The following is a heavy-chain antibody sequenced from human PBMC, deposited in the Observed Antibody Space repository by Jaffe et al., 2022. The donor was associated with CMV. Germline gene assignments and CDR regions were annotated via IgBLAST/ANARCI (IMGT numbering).Heavy chain of an antibody. Sequence: QVQLVQSGAEVKKPGASVKVSCKASGYTFTSYGISWVRQAPGQGLEWMGWISAYNGNTNYAQKLQGRVTMTTDTSTSTAYMELRSLRSDDTAVYYCARDPRYYDYVWGSYRYILSRPFDYWGQGTLVTVSS. J-gene: IGHJ4*02. CDR3: ARDPRYYDYVWGSYRYILSRPFDY. CDR1: GYTFTSYG. CDR2: ISAYNGNT. V-gene: IGHV1-18*01. D-gene: IGHD3-16*02.